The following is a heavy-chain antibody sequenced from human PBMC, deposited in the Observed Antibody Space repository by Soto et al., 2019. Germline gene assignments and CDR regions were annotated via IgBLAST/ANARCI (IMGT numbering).Heavy chain of an antibody. CDR3: ARPRGSYSSGYYYFDY. Sequence: SVKVSCKTSRGTFSTYAMYWLRQAPGKGREWMGAIIPLFGTADYAQKFQGRVTITADESTSTAYMELSSLRSEDTAVYYCARPRGSYSSGYYYFDYWGQGTLVTVSS. D-gene: IGHD6-19*01. CDR1: RGTFSTYA. J-gene: IGHJ4*02. CDR2: IIPLFGTA. V-gene: IGHV1-69*13.